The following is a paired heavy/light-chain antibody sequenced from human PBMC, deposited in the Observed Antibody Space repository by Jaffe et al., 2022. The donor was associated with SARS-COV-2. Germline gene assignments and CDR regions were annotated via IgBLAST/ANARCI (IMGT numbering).Light chain of an antibody. CDR3: QQSYSAPFT. CDR2: WAS. CDR1: QSVLSRSDNKNS. J-gene: IGKJ3*01. V-gene: IGKV4-1*01. Sequence: DIVMTQSPDSLAVSLGERATISCKSSQSVLSRSDNKNSLAWYQQKPGQPPKLLIYWASTRESGVPDRFSGSGSGTDFTLTISSLQAEDVAVYSCQQSYSAPFTFGPGTKVDIK.
Heavy chain of an antibody. J-gene: IGHJ4*02. CDR3: AKGTTGTYYSYFDC. Sequence: EVQLVESGGSLVQPGGSLRLSCAASGFTFSSYGMSWVRQAPGKGLEWVSSISGSGGGTYSADSVKGRFTISRDNSKNTLYLQMNSLRAEDTAVYYCAKGTTGTYYSYFDCWGQGTLVTVSS. CDR1: GFTFSSYG. D-gene: IGHD2-15*01. V-gene: IGHV3-23*04. CDR2: ISGSGGGT.